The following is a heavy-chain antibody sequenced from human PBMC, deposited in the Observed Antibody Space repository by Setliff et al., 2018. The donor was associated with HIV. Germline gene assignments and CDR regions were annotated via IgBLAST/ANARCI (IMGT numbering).Heavy chain of an antibody. D-gene: IGHD1-1*01. J-gene: IGHJ4*02. CDR1: GGSFSGHY. CDR2: INHSGTT. Sequence: SETLSLTCAVYGGSFSGHYWSWIRQPPGKGLEWIGEINHSGTTNYNPSLKSRVIMSIDTSKNQFSLKLTSVTAADTAVYYCATVIGWNDATDCGGQGTQVTVSS. CDR3: ATVIGWNDATDC. V-gene: IGHV4-34*01.